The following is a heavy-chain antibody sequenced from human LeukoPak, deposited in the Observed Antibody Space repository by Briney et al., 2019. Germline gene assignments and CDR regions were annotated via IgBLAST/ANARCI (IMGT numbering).Heavy chain of an antibody. CDR2: IWYDGSNK. CDR3: ARDGGYSSSWSYYYYGMDV. V-gene: IGHV3-33*01. D-gene: IGHD6-13*01. J-gene: IGHJ6*04. CDR1: GFTFSSYG. Sequence: GRSLRLSCAASGFTFSSYGMHWVRQAPGKGLEWVAVIWYDGSNKYYADSVKGRFTISRDNSKNTLYLKMNSLRAEDTAVYYCARDGGYSSSWSYYYYGMDVWGKGTTVTVSS.